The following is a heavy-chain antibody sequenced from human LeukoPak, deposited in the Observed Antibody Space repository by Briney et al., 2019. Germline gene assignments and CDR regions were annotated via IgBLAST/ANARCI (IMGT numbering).Heavy chain of an antibody. V-gene: IGHV4-59*08. Sequence: SETLSLTCTVSEDSISFYSWSWLRQPPGKGLEWIGYIYKSGSTNYTPSLRSRVTITIDTSKNQCSLELTSVTAADTAVYYCARHHLTSDYDESGYYDLWGQGTLVTVSS. CDR3: ARHHLTSDYDESGYYDL. J-gene: IGHJ4*02. CDR1: EDSISFYS. D-gene: IGHD3-22*01. CDR2: IYKSGST.